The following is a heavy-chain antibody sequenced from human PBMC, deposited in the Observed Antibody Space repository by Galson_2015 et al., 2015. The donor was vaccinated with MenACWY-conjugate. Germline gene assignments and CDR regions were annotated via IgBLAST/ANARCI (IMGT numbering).Heavy chain of an antibody. CDR3: ARDPERGDGYVLDY. D-gene: IGHD5-24*01. J-gene: IGHJ4*02. CDR2: INRDGSST. V-gene: IGHV3-74*01. Sequence: SLRLSCAASGFTFSSYWMYWVRQAPGKGLVWVAHINRDGSSTSCADSVMGRFTISRDNAKNMLYLQMNSLRAEDTAVYYCARDPERGDGYVLDYRGQGTLVTVSS. CDR1: GFTFSSYW.